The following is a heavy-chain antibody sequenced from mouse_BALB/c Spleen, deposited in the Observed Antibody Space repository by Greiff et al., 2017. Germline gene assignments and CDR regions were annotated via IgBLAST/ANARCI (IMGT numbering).Heavy chain of an antibody. Sequence: VMLVESGPGLVAPSQSLSITCTVSGFSLTSYGVHWVRQPPGKGLEWLGVIWAGGSTNYNSALMSRLSISKDNSKSQVFLKMNSLQTDDTAMYYCARSRFYRYEYFDVWGAGTTVTVSS. J-gene: IGHJ1*01. CDR1: GFSLTSYG. CDR2: IWAGGST. V-gene: IGHV2-9*02. D-gene: IGHD2-14*01. CDR3: ARSRFYRYEYFDV.